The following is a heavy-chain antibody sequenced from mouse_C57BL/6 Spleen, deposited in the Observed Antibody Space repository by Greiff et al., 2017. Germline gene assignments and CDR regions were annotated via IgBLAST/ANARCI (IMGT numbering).Heavy chain of an antibody. CDR1: GYAFSSSW. J-gene: IGHJ4*01. D-gene: IGHD2-14*01. CDR3: ARERVRDYAMDY. V-gene: IGHV1-82*01. CDR2: IYPGDGDT. Sequence: QVQLQQSGPELVKPGASVKISCKASGYAFSSSWMNWVKQRPGKGLEWIGRIYPGDGDTNYNGKFKGKATLTADKSSSTAYMQLSSLTSEDSAVYFCARERVRDYAMDYWGQGTSVTVSS.